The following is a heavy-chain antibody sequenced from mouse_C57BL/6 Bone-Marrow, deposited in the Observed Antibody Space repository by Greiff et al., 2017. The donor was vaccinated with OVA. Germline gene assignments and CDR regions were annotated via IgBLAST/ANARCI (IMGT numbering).Heavy chain of an antibody. CDR1: GYAFSSSW. CDR3: ARSPYYGSSYWYFDV. V-gene: IGHV1-62-3*01. J-gene: IGHJ1*03. CDR2: IDPNSGGT. Sequence: VQLQQSGPELVKPGASVKISCKASGYAFSSSWMNWVKQRPGRGLEWIGMIDPNSGGTKYNEKFKSKATLTVDKPSSTAYMQLSSLTSEDSAVYYCARSPYYGSSYWYFDVWGTGTTVTVSS. D-gene: IGHD1-1*01.